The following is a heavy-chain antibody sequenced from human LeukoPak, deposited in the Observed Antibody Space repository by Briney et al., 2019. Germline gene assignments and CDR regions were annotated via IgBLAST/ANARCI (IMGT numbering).Heavy chain of an antibody. CDR3: ARDLFDRYSGYNY. J-gene: IGHJ4*02. D-gene: IGHD5-12*01. Sequence: GGCLRLSCAASGFTFSSYAMHWVRQAPGKGLEWVAVISYDGSNKYYADSVKGRFTISRDNSKNTLYLQMNSLRAEDTAVYYCARDLFDRYSGYNYWGQGTLVTVSS. CDR1: GFTFSSYA. V-gene: IGHV3-30*04. CDR2: ISYDGSNK.